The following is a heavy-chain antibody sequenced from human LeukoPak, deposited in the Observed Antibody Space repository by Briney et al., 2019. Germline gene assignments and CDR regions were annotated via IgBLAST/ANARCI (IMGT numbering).Heavy chain of an antibody. CDR1: GFTFSSYA. J-gene: IGHJ4*02. CDR2: ISYDGSNK. V-gene: IGHV3-30-3*01. CDR3: ARDPEVVPAAGYFDY. D-gene: IGHD2-2*01. Sequence: GGSLRLSCAASGFTFSSYAMHWVRQAPGKGLEWVAVISYDGSNKYYADSVKGRFTISRDNSKNTLYLQMNSLRAEDTAVYYCARDPEVVPAAGYFDYWGQGTLVTVSS.